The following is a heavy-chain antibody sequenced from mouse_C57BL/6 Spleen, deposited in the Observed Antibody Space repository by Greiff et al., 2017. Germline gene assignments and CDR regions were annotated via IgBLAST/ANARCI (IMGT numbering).Heavy chain of an antibody. Sequence: EVKLVESGAELVQPGASVKLSCTASGFNIKDYYMHWVKQRTEQGLEWIGRIDPEDGETKYAPKFQGKATITADTSSNTAYLQLSSLTSEDTAVEYCARGEYLGGYFDYWGQGTTRTVSS. CDR3: ARGEYLGGYFDY. D-gene: IGHD5-1*01. V-gene: IGHV14-2*01. CDR2: IDPEDGET. CDR1: GFNIKDYY. J-gene: IGHJ2*01.